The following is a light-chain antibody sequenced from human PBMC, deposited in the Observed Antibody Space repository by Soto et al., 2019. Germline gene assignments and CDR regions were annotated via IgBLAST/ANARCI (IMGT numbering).Light chain of an antibody. Sequence: EIVMTQSPATLSGSPGERATLSCRASQSVSSNLAWYQQKPGQAPRLLIYGASTRATGIPARFSGSGSGTEFTLTISSLQSEDFAVYYGQQSGSTFGQGTKLEIE. CDR1: QSVSSN. V-gene: IGKV3-15*01. CDR3: QQSGST. CDR2: GAS. J-gene: IGKJ2*02.